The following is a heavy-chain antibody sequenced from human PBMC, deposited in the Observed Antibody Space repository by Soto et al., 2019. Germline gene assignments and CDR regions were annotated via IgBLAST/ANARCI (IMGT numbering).Heavy chain of an antibody. D-gene: IGHD2-15*01. CDR3: AREWSAFDY. CDR1: GGSITSYK. Sequence: QVQLQESGPGLVKPSETLSLTCTVSGGSITSYKWSWIRQSPGKGLEWIAYMYSSGSSSYNPSLKSRVTISGDTSKNQYYLKLNSATAADTAVYYCAREWSAFDYWGQGILVTVSS. J-gene: IGHJ4*02. V-gene: IGHV4-59*01. CDR2: MYSSGSS.